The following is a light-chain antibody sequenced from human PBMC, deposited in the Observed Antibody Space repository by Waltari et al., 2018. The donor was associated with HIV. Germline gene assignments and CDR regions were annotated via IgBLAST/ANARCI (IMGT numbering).Light chain of an antibody. CDR1: QDISNY. CDR2: AAS. V-gene: IGKV1-27*01. Sequence: DIQMTQSPSSLSGSVGDRVTITCRASQDISNYVAWYQQKPGKIPQRLIYAASTLQSGVPSRFSGGGSGTEFNFTIRSLQPEDVGTYYCQRYNSAPRTFGQGSTV. J-gene: IGKJ1*01. CDR3: QRYNSAPRT.